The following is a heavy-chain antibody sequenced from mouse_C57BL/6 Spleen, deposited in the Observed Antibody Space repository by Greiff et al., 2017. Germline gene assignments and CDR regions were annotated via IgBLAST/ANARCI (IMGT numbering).Heavy chain of an antibody. J-gene: IGHJ1*03. CDR3: RRTRYYYGSSNRYFEV. V-gene: IGHV1-15*01. CDR2: IDPETGGT. D-gene: IGHD1-1*01. CDR1: GYTFTDYE. Sequence: LVESGAELVRPGASVTLSCKASGYTFTDYEMHWVKQTPVHGLEWIGAIDPETGGTAYNQKFKGKAILTADKSSSTAYRELRSLTSEDSAVYYSRRTRYYYGSSNRYFEVWGTGTTVTVSS.